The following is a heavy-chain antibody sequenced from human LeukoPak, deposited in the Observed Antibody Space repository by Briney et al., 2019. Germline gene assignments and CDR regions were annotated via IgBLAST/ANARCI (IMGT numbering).Heavy chain of an antibody. J-gene: IGHJ5*02. Sequence: SETLSLTCTVSGGSISSSSYYWGWIRQPPRKGLEWIGSIYYSGSTYYNPSLKSRVTISVDTSKNQFSLKLSSVTAADTAVYYCARHEGNKRWLQLLGGVHWFDPWGQGTLVTVSS. CDR3: ARHEGNKRWLQLLGGVHWFDP. CDR1: GGSISSSSYY. D-gene: IGHD5-24*01. CDR2: IYYSGST. V-gene: IGHV4-39*01.